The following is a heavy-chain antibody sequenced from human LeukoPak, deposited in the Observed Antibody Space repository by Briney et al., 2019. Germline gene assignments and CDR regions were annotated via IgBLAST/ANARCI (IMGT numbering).Heavy chain of an antibody. V-gene: IGHV1-69*04. Sequence: GALVKVSCKASGGTFSSYAISWVRQAPGQGLEWMGRIIPILGIAHYAQKFQGRVTITADKSTSTAYMELSSLRSEDTAVYYCARDFKENIVATRGAWDYWGQGTLVTVSS. D-gene: IGHD5-12*01. CDR3: ARDFKENIVATRGAWDY. CDR1: GGTFSSYA. J-gene: IGHJ4*02. CDR2: IIPILGIA.